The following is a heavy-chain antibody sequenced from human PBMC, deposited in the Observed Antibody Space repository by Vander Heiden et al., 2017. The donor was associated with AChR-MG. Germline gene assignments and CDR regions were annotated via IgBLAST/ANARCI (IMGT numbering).Heavy chain of an antibody. D-gene: IGHD3-3*01. V-gene: IGHV3-53*01. J-gene: IGHJ6*03. CDR3: ATHYDFLIGDWYYYYYYKDV. Sequence: EVQLVESGGGLIQPGGSLRLSCAASGFTVSSNYLGWVRQAPGKGLEWVSVIYSGGSTYYADSLKGRFTIARDNSKNTLDLQRNSLRAEQTAVYYCATHYDFLIGDWYYYYYYKDVWVKGTTMTLSS. CDR1: GFTVSSNY. CDR2: IYSGGST.